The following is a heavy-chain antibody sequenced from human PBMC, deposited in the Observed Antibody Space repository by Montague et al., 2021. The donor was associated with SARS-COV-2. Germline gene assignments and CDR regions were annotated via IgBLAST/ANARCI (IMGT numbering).Heavy chain of an antibody. D-gene: IGHD1-14*01. J-gene: IGHJ4*02. CDR3: VRGFRNGPFDV. Sequence: SRRLSCAASGSTFDDYGMSWFRQGPGKGLEWVSGITRNGDSTDFSDSVKGHFTISRDNAKNSLYLQMNSLRAEDTALYYCVRGFRNGPFDVWGQGTLVSVSS. CDR2: ITRNGDST. V-gene: IGHV3-20*04. CDR1: GSTFDDYG.